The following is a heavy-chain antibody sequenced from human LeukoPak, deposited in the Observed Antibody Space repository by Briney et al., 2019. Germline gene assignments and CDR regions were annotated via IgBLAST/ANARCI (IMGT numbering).Heavy chain of an antibody. CDR3: AKHEYSTLDY. Sequence: PGGSLRLSCAASGFTFSSYAMHWVRQAPGKGLEWVAVISYDGSNKYYADSVKGRFTISRDNSKNTLYLQMNSLRAEDTAVYYCAKHEYSTLDYWGQGTLVTVSS. CDR2: ISYDGSNK. CDR1: GFTFSSYA. J-gene: IGHJ4*02. V-gene: IGHV3-30-3*02. D-gene: IGHD4-11*01.